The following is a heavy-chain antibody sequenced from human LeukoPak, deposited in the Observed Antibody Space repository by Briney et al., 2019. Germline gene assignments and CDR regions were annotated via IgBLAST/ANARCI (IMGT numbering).Heavy chain of an antibody. V-gene: IGHV4-39*07. CDR3: ATDRPAKQP. CDR2: IYYSGST. J-gene: IGHJ5*02. Sequence: SEALSLTCTASGFTFSGYGLTWAWVRQPPGKGLEWIGSIYYSGSTYYNPSLKSRVTISVDTSKNQFSLKLTSVAAADTAVYYCATDRPAKQPWGQGTLVTVSS. CDR1: GFTFSGYGLT. D-gene: IGHD6-6*01.